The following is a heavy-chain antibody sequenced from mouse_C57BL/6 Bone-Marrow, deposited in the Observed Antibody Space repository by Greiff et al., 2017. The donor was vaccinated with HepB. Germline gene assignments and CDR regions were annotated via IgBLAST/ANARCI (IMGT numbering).Heavy chain of an antibody. V-gene: IGHV7-3*01. Sequence: EVKLVESGGGLVQPGGSLSLSCAASGFTFTDYYMSWVRQPPGKALEWLGFIRNKANGYTTEHSASVKGRFTISRDNSQSILYLQMHALRAEDSATYYCARSTPDGYYFDYWGQGTTLTVSS. CDR3: ARSTPDGYYFDY. CDR2: IRNKANGYTT. CDR1: GFTFTDYY. J-gene: IGHJ2*01. D-gene: IGHD2-3*01.